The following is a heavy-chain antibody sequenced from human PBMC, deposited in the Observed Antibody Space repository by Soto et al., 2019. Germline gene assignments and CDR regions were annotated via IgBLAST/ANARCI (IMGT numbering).Heavy chain of an antibody. J-gene: IGHJ6*02. Sequence: QVQLVQSGAEVKKPGASVKVSCKASGYTFTSYAMHWVRQAPGQGLEWMGWINAGNGNTKYSQKFQGRVTITRDTSASTAYMELSSLRSEDTAVYYCARELVPAAMTYYGMDVWGQGTTVTVSS. D-gene: IGHD2-2*01. CDR3: ARELVPAAMTYYGMDV. CDR1: GYTFTSYA. CDR2: INAGNGNT. V-gene: IGHV1-3*01.